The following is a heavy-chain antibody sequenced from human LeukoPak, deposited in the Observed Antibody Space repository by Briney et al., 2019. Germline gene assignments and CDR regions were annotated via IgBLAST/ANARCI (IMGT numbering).Heavy chain of an antibody. Sequence: PGGSLRLSCAASGFTFRSYSMNWVRQAPGKGLEWVSSISSNSIYVFYADSMKGRFTISRDNAKNSLSLQMNSLRAEDTAVYYCARDQVDRIWYFDYWGQGTLVTVSS. D-gene: IGHD1-14*01. J-gene: IGHJ4*02. CDR1: GFTFRSYS. CDR3: ARDQVDRIWYFDY. CDR2: ISSNSIYV. V-gene: IGHV3-21*01.